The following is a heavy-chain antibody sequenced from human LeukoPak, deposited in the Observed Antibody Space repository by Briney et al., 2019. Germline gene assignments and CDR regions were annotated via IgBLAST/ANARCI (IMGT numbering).Heavy chain of an antibody. CDR3: AKDPSIAVAGDFDY. V-gene: IGHV1-2*02. CDR2: INPNSGGT. Sequence: GASVKVSCKASGYTFTGYYMHWVRQAPGQGLEWMGWINPNSGGTNYAQKFQGRVTMTRDTSISTAYMELSRLRSDDTAVYYCAKDPSIAVAGDFDYWGQGTLVTVSS. CDR1: GYTFTGYY. D-gene: IGHD6-19*01. J-gene: IGHJ4*02.